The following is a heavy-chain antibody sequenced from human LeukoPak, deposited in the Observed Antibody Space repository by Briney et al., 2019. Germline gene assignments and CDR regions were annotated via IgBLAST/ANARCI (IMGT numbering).Heavy chain of an antibody. CDR1: EFTFSNYA. J-gene: IGHJ6*04. CDR2: ITYDGGDN. Sequence: GGSLRLSCVASEFTFSNYAIHWVRQAPGKGLEWEAVITYDGGDNYYADSVKGRFTISRDNAKNSLYLQMNSLRAEDTAVYYCAELGITMIGGVWGKGTTVTISS. CDR3: AELGITMIGGV. V-gene: IGHV3-30*04. D-gene: IGHD3-10*02.